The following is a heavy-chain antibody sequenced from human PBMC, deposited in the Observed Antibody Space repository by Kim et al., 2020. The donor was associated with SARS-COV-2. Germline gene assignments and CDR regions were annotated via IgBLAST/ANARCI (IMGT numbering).Heavy chain of an antibody. CDR1: GGSISSSSDY. V-gene: IGHV4-39*01. D-gene: IGHD2-15*01. J-gene: IGHJ4*02. Sequence: SETLSLTCSVSGGSISSSSDYWGWIRQPPGKGLEWIGSIYYSGNTYYNPSLKSRVTISVDTSKKPFSLKLSSVTAADTAVYYCARHWDHEIVVVIAATRLEFWGQGTLVTVSS. CDR2: IYYSGNT. CDR3: ARHWDHEIVVVIAATRLEF.